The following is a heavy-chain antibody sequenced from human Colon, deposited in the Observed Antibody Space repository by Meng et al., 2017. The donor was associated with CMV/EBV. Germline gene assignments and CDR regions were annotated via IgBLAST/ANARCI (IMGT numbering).Heavy chain of an antibody. CDR2: INPNSGGT. CDR1: GYTFTGYY. CDR3: ATVSSGYYLYFQH. D-gene: IGHD3-22*01. V-gene: IGHV1-2*02. Sequence: QGQLVTSGVEVRKPGASVKGSCKASGYTFTGYYMHWVRQAPGQGLEWMGWINPNSGGTNYAQKFQGRVTMTRDTSISTAYMELSRLRSDDTAVYYCATVSSGYYLYFQHWGQGTLVTVSS. J-gene: IGHJ1*01.